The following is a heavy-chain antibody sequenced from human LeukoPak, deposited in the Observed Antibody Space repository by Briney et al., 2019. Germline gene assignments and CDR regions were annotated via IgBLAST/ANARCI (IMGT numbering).Heavy chain of an antibody. CDR3: AKLSSLTGTDY. J-gene: IGHJ4*02. D-gene: IGHD4-17*01. Sequence: GGSLRLSCAASGFTFSSYSMNWVRQAPGKGLEWVSAISGSGGSTYYADSVKGRFTISRDNSKNTLYLQMNSLRAEDTAVYYCAKLSSLTGTDYWGQGTLVTVSS. CDR2: ISGSGGST. V-gene: IGHV3-23*01. CDR1: GFTFSSYS.